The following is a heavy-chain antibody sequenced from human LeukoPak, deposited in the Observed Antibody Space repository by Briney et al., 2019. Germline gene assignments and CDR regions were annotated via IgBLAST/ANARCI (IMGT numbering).Heavy chain of an antibody. Sequence: GGSLRLSCAASGFTFSSYSMNWVRQAPGKGLERVSYISSSSSTIYYADSVKGRFTISRDNAKNSLYLQMNSLRAEDTAVYYCAREMRGYSSLNWFDPWGQGTLVTVPS. CDR3: AREMRGYSSLNWFDP. CDR1: GFTFSSYS. J-gene: IGHJ5*02. D-gene: IGHD5-18*01. CDR2: ISSSSSTI. V-gene: IGHV3-48*04.